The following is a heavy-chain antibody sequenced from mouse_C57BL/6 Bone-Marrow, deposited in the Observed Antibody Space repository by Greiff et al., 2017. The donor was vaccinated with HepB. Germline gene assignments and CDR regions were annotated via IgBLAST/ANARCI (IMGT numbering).Heavy chain of an antibody. D-gene: IGHD2-4*01. Sequence: VQLQQSGPELVKPGASVKISCKASGYAFSSSWMNWVKQRPGKGLEWIGRIYPGDGDTNYNGKFKGKATLTADKSSSTAYMQLSSLTSEDSAVYFCARSYDYDDGDLFYAMDYWGQGTSGTVSS. CDR3: ARSYDYDDGDLFYAMDY. CDR2: IYPGDGDT. CDR1: GYAFSSSW. J-gene: IGHJ4*01. V-gene: IGHV1-82*01.